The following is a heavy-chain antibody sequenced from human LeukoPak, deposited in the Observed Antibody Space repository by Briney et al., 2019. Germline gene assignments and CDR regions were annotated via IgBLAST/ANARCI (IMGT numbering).Heavy chain of an antibody. CDR2: IYSSGST. CDR3: ARDPSYSSGYSDI. CDR1: GGSINSYY. Sequence: SETLSLTCTVSGGSINSYYWSWIRQPAGKGLEWIGRIYSSGSTNYNPSLKSRVTMSVDTSKNQFSLKLSSVTAADTAVYYCARDPSYSSGYSDIWGQGTMVTVSS. V-gene: IGHV4-4*07. J-gene: IGHJ3*02. D-gene: IGHD3-22*01.